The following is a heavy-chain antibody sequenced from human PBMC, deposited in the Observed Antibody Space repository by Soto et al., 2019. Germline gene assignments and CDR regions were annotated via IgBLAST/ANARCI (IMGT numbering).Heavy chain of an antibody. J-gene: IGHJ4*02. CDR3: ARSIAEGVCGGDCCLSSS. CDR1: GFTFSSYG. D-gene: IGHD2-21*02. V-gene: IGHV3-33*01. CDR2: IWYDGSNK. Sequence: QVQLVESGGGVVQPGRSLRLSCAASGFTFSSYGMHWVRQAPGKGLEWVAVIWYDGSNKYYADSVKGRFTISRDNSKNTLYLQMNSLRAEDTAVYYCARSIAEGVCGGDCCLSSSWGQGTLVTVSS.